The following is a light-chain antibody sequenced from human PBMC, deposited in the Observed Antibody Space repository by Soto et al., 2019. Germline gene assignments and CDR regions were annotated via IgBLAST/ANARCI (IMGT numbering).Light chain of an antibody. J-gene: IGKJ4*01. Sequence: DIQMTQSPSTLSASVGDRVTITCRASRSISSWLAWYQQKPGKAPKLLIYDASSLESGVPSRFSGSGSGTEFTLTISSLQPDDFATYYCQQYNSYPMTFGGGTKVEIK. CDR3: QQYNSYPMT. V-gene: IGKV1-5*01. CDR1: RSISSW. CDR2: DAS.